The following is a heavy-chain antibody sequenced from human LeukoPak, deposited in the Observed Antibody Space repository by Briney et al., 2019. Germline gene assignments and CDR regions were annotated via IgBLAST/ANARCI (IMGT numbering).Heavy chain of an antibody. CDR3: ARDGLGGTDY. CDR1: GFTFDDYA. V-gene: IGHV3-9*01. Sequence: PGRSLRLSCAASGFTFDDYAMHWVRQAPGKGLEWVSGINWNGGSIGYADSVKGRFTISRDNAKNSLYLQMNSLRAEDTAVYYCARDGLGGTDYWGQGTLVTVSS. J-gene: IGHJ4*02. D-gene: IGHD3-16*01. CDR2: INWNGGSI.